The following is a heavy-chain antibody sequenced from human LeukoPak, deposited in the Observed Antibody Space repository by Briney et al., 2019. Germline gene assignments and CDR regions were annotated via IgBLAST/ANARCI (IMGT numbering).Heavy chain of an antibody. J-gene: IGHJ4*02. V-gene: IGHV3-23*01. Sequence: PGGSLRLSCAASGFTVSSNYMTWVRQAPGKGLEWVSAISGSGGSTYYADSVKGRFTISRDNSKNTLYLQMNSLRAEDTAVYYCAKDRSGSYYTSYYFDYWGQGTLVTVSS. CDR3: AKDRSGSYYTSYYFDY. CDR1: GFTVSSNY. CDR2: ISGSGGST. D-gene: IGHD1-26*01.